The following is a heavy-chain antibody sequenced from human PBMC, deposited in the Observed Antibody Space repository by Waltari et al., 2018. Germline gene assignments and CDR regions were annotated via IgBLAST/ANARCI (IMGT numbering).Heavy chain of an antibody. V-gene: IGHV3-74*01. D-gene: IGHD3-22*01. J-gene: IGHJ4*02. CDR1: GFSFSDYW. CDR3: ASEYYSDSSGYLGQGASY. Sequence: EVQLVESGGGLVQPGGSLKLSCATSGFSFSDYWRHWVRQGPGKGLVWVSRINSDGSSTPYADSVKGRFTISRDNAKNTLYLQMNSLRAEDTAVYYCASEYYSDSSGYLGQGASYWGQGTLVTVSS. CDR2: INSDGSST.